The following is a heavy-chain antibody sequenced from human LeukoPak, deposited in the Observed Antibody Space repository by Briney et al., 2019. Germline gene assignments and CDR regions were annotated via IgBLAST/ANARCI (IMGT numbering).Heavy chain of an antibody. Sequence: ASVKVSCKASVDTFSSYSISCVRHAPGQGLESMGRIIPILGIANYAQKFQGRVTITADKSTSTAYMELSSLRSEDTAVYYCARESIGSAHTNFDYWGQGTLVTVSS. V-gene: IGHV1-69*04. D-gene: IGHD1-26*01. CDR3: ARESIGSAHTNFDY. J-gene: IGHJ4*02. CDR2: IIPILGIA. CDR1: VDTFSSYS.